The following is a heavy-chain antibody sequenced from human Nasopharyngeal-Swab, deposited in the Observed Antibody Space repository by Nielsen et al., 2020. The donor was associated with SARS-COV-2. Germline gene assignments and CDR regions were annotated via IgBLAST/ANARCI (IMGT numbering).Heavy chain of an antibody. CDR3: TRAGYSGSYGGFDS. J-gene: IGHJ4*02. CDR2: INTDATST. D-gene: IGHD1-26*01. V-gene: IGHV3-74*01. Sequence: GESLKISCSASGFPFNSYWMHLVRQAPGKGLVWVSRINTDATSTSYADSVKGRFTIFRDNAKNMVFLQMNSLTAEDTAIYYCTRAGYSGSYGGFDSWGQGTLVAVSS. CDR1: GFPFNSYW.